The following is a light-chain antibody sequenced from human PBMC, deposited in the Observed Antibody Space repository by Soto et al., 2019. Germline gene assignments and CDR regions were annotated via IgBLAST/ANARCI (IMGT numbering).Light chain of an antibody. CDR1: QDIRGN. Sequence: AVQMTQSPSSLSASVGDRVTITCRASQDIRGNLGWYQQKPGKAPKLLIYATSNLQSGVPSRFSGGGSGTDCTLTIDSLHPEDFATYYCLQDYDYPLTFGQGTKVEIK. CDR3: LQDYDYPLT. J-gene: IGKJ1*01. CDR2: ATS. V-gene: IGKV1-6*01.